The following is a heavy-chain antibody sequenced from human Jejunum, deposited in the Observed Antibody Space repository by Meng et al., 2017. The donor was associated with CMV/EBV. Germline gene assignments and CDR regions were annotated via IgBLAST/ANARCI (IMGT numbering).Heavy chain of an antibody. D-gene: IGHD3-22*01. V-gene: IGHV4-30-4*08. CDR2: IYHIGST. CDR3: ARVPMYYYDTTMGGGFDS. CDR1: TGNYY. J-gene: IGHJ4*02. Sequence: TGNYYWTWVRQPPGKGLEWIGHIYHIGSTSHNPSLKSRLSISVDTSKNQFSLKLSSVTAADTAVYYCARVPMYYYDTTMGGGFDSWGQGTLVTVSS.